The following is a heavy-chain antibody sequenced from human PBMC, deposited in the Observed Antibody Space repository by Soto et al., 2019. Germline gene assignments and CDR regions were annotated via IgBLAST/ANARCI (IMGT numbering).Heavy chain of an antibody. CDR1: GFTFSSNY. Sequence: EVQVVESGGGLVQPGGSLRLSCAASGFTFSSNYMTWVRQAPGKGLEWVSGIYSDGNTYYADSVKGRFTISRHNSKNTLYLRMSSLRAEDTAVYYCAIVGYSGNWPLLFNWFDPWGQGTLVTVSS. D-gene: IGHD6-13*01. CDR2: IYSDGNT. CDR3: AIVGYSGNWPLLFNWFDP. V-gene: IGHV3-53*04. J-gene: IGHJ5*02.